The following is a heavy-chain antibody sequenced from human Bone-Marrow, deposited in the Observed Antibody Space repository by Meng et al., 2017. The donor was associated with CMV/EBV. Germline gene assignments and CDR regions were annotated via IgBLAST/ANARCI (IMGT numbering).Heavy chain of an antibody. CDR1: GFTFSSYS. V-gene: IGHV3-21*01. D-gene: IGHD1-26*01. CDR2: ISSSSSYI. Sequence: GESLKISCAASGFTFSSYSMNWVRQAPGKGLEWVSSISSSSSYIYYADSVKGRFTISRDNAKKSLYLQMNSLRAEDTAVYYCARDSPARAWGQGTLVTVSS. J-gene: IGHJ4*02. CDR3: ARDSPARA.